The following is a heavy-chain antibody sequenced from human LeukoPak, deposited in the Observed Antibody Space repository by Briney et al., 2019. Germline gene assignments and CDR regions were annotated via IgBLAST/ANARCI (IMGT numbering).Heavy chain of an antibody. CDR3: ARKIHHYGSGSYSHNWFDP. D-gene: IGHD3-10*01. V-gene: IGHV1-18*01. Sequence: ASVKVSCKASGYTFTSYGISWVRQAPGQGLEWMGWISAYNGNTNYAQKLQGRVTMTTDTSTSTAYMELRSLRSDDTAVYYCARKIHHYGSGSYSHNWFDPWGQGTLVTVSS. CDR2: ISAYNGNT. J-gene: IGHJ5*02. CDR1: GYTFTSYG.